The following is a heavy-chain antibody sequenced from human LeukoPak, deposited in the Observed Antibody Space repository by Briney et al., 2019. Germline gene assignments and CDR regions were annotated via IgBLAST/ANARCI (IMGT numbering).Heavy chain of an antibody. J-gene: IGHJ4*02. CDR2: IYYSGST. CDR3: AREGEYCTNGVCYRPFDY. D-gene: IGHD2-8*01. V-gene: IGHV4-59*12. CDR1: GGSISSYY. Sequence: SETLSLTCTVSGGSISSYYWSWIRQPPGKGLEWIGYIYYSGSTNYNPSLKSRVTISVDTSKNQFSLELSSVTAADTAVYYCAREGEYCTNGVCYRPFDYWGQGTLVTVSS.